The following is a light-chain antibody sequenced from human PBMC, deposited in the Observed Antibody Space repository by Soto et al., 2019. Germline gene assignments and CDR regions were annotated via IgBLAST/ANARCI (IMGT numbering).Light chain of an antibody. CDR2: DAS. CDR1: QTVSSTY. CDR3: QQFGSSPIT. J-gene: IGKJ5*01. V-gene: IGKV3-20*01. Sequence: EIVLTQSPGTLSLSPGERATLSCRTSQTVSSTYFAWYQQRPGQAPRLLFYDASTRATCIPVRVSCSGSQTDFTLTISMLEHEDSAIYYCQQFGSSPITFGQGTRLEIK.